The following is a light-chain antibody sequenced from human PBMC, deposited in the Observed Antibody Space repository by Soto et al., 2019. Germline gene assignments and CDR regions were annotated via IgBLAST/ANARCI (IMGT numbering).Light chain of an antibody. CDR3: SSYAGSSNV. V-gene: IGLV2-8*01. Sequence: QSVLTQPPSASGSPGQSVAISCTGTSSDVGGYNYVSWYQQHPGTAPKLMIYEVNKRPSGVPDRFSGSKSGNPASLTVSGLQAEDEADYYCSSYAGSSNVFGTGTKLTVL. CDR1: SSDVGGYNY. CDR2: EVN. J-gene: IGLJ1*01.